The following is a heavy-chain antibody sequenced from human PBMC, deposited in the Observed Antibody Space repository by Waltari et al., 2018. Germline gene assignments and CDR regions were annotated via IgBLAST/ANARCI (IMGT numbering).Heavy chain of an antibody. CDR3: ARYLQLWYFDY. V-gene: IGHV3-53*01. D-gene: IGHD5-18*01. J-gene: IGHJ4*02. CDR1: GFTVSSNY. CDR2: IYSGGST. Sequence: EVQLVESGGGLIQPGGSLRLSCVASGFTVSSNYMSWVRQAPGKGLEWVSVIYSGGSTYYADSVKGRFTISRDNSKNTLYLQMNSLRAEDTAVYYCARYLQLWYFDYWGQGTLVTVSS.